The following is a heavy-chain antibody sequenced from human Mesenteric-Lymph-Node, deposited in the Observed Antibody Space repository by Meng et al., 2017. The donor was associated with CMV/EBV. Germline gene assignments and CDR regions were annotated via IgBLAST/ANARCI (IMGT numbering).Heavy chain of an antibody. V-gene: IGHV5-51*01. CDR2: IYPDDSDT. CDR3: ARVTTRCTSGSCSLAY. J-gene: IGHJ4*02. CDR1: GYTFTTYW. D-gene: IGHD2-15*01. Sequence: GESLKISCQASGYTFTTYWIAWVRQVSGKGLEWIGIIYPDDSDTKYNPSFQGQVTLSPDRSISTAYLQWSSLKASDTAMYYCARVTTRCTSGSCSLAYWGQGTLVTVSS.